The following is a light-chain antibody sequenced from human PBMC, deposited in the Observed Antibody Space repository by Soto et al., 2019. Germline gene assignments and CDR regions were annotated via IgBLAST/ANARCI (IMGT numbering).Light chain of an antibody. Sequence: QAVVTQPPSVSGSPGQSITISCTGTTSDIGDYNYVSWYQHLPDKVPKLIISLVSNRPSGVSNRFPGSKSGNTASLTISGLQAEDEGDYYCTSWGIFGPGTKVTVL. CDR2: LVS. CDR1: TSDIGDYNY. CDR3: TSWGI. V-gene: IGLV2-14*01. J-gene: IGLJ1*01.